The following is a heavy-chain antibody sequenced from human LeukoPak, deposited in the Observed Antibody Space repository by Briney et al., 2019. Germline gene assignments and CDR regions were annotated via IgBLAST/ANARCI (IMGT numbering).Heavy chain of an antibody. CDR2: ISAYNGNA. V-gene: IGHV1-18*01. CDR1: VYTFTRYG. CDR3: AREDSSGYS. D-gene: IGHD3-22*01. J-gene: IGHJ5*02. Sequence: GASVKVSCEASVYTFTRYGISWVRQAPGQGGVWVGWISAYNGNASYVQKRQGRGTMTTATSTSTAYTELRSLRSDATAVYYCAREDSSGYSWGQGTLVTVSS.